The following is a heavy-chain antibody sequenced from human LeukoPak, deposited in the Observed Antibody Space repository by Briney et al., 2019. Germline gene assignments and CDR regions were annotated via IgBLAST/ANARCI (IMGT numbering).Heavy chain of an antibody. D-gene: IGHD6-13*01. Sequence: GGSLRLSCAASGFTFSSYSMNWVRQAPGKGLEWVAVIWYGGSNKYYADSVKGRFTISRDNSKNTLYLQMNSLRAEDTAVYYCAKDDGIAAAGLDYWGQGTLVTVSS. CDR2: IWYGGSNK. CDR3: AKDDGIAAAGLDY. V-gene: IGHV3-30*02. J-gene: IGHJ4*02. CDR1: GFTFSSYS.